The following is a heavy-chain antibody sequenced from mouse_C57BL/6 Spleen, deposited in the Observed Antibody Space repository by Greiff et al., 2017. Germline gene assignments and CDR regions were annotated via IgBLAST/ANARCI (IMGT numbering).Heavy chain of an antibody. CDR1: GYAFSSSW. J-gene: IGHJ2*01. V-gene: IGHV1-82*01. Sequence: VQRVESGPELVKPGASVKISCKASGYAFSSSWMNWVKQRPGKGLEWIGRIYPGDGDTNYNGKFKGKATLTADKSSSTAYMQLSSLTSEDSAVYFCARSVTGMGFDYWGQGTTLTVSS. CDR3: ARSVTGMGFDY. CDR2: IYPGDGDT. D-gene: IGHD4-1*01.